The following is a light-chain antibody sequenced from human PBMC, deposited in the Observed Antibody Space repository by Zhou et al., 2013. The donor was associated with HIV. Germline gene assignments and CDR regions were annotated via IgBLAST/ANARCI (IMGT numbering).Light chain of an antibody. J-gene: IGKJ1*01. CDR2: KVS. V-gene: IGKV2-30*01. CDR1: QSLVDSDGDTY. Sequence: DVTLTQSPLSLAVIRGQPASISCRSSQSLVDSDGDTYLNWFHQRPGQSPRRLIYKVSKRDSGVPDRFSGSGSGTDFTLKISRAEADDVGVYYCMQGTHWPPTFGQGTKVEIK. CDR3: MQGTHWPPT.